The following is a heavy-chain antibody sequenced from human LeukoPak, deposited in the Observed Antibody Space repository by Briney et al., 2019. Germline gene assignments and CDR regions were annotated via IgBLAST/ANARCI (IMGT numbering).Heavy chain of an antibody. J-gene: IGHJ4*02. CDR3: ARGGPSSRYFDS. CDR1: GGSIRGYY. Sequence: PSETLSLTCNVSGGSIRGYYWSWIRQPPGKGLEWIGYIYSSGSTNYNPSLKSRVTMSVDTSKNQFSLKLTSVTAADTAVYYCARGGPSSRYFDSWGQGTLVTVSS. V-gene: IGHV4-59*01. D-gene: IGHD6-13*01. CDR2: IYSSGST.